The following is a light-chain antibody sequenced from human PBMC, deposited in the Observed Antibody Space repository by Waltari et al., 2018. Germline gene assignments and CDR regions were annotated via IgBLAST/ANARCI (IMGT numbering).Light chain of an antibody. Sequence: EIVLTQSPGTASLSPGERVTLSCRASQSVGSSSLAWYQQKPGQAPRLVIYRASRSATGIPDRFSGSGSGKDFSLTISRLEPEDFAVYYCQQHGTLPATFGQGTKVEIK. CDR2: RAS. J-gene: IGKJ1*01. CDR3: QQHGTLPAT. V-gene: IGKV3-20*01. CDR1: QSVGSSS.